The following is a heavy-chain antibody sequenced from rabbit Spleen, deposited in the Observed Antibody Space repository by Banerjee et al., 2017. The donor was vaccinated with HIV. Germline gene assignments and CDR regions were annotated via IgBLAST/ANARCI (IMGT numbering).Heavy chain of an antibody. D-gene: IGHD1-1*01. J-gene: IGHJ6*01. CDR1: GLDFSGSYW. CDR3: ARDTSSSFSSYGMDL. V-gene: IGHV1S45*01. Sequence: QQQLVESGGDLVKPGASLTLTCTASGLDFSGSYWMSWARQAPGKGLEWIVCIDTGSSGFTYFATWAKGRFTISKTSSTTVTLQMTRLTAADTATYFCARDTSSSFSSYGMDLWGQGTLVTVS. CDR2: IDTGSSGFT.